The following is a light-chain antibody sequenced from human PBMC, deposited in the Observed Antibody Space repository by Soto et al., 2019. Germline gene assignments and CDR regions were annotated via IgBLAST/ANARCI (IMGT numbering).Light chain of an antibody. CDR2: GAS. CDR3: QHYNDWPRWT. CDR1: QRVSSN. Sequence: ETVMTQSPVTLSVSPGERATLSCRASQRVSSNLAWYQQKPGQAPRLLIYGASTRATGIPARFSGSGSGTEFTLTISSLQSEDFAVYYCQHYNDWPRWTFGQGTKVEIK. J-gene: IGKJ1*01. V-gene: IGKV3-15*01.